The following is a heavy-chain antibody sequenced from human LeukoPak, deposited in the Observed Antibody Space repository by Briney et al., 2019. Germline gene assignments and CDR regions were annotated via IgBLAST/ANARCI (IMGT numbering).Heavy chain of an antibody. CDR3: AKSPRVVVAATGPYDY. V-gene: IGHV3-23*01. CDR1: GFTFSSYA. D-gene: IGHD2-15*01. CDR2: ISGSGGST. Sequence: GGSLRLSCAASGFTFSSYAMSWVRQAPGKGLEWVSAISGSGGSTYYADSVKGRFTISRDNSKNTLYLQMNSLRAEDTAVYYSAKSPRVVVAATGPYDYWGQGTLVTVSS. J-gene: IGHJ4*02.